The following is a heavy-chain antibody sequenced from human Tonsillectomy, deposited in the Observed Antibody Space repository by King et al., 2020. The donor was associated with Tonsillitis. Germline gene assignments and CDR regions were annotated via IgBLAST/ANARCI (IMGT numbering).Heavy chain of an antibody. V-gene: IGHV3-11*06. Sequence: VQLVEAGGGLVKPGGSLRLSCAASGFTFSDYYISWIRQAPGKGLEWISFINPSGSNTNYVDSVRGRFTISRANAKNSMFLQMNSLRAEDTGVYYCGREYWGAFDIWGQGTMVTVSS. CDR1: GFTFSDYY. D-gene: IGHD2-8*02. CDR2: INPSGSNT. CDR3: GREYWGAFDI. J-gene: IGHJ3*02.